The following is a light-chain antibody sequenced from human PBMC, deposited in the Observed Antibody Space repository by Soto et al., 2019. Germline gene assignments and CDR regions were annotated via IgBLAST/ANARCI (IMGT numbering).Light chain of an antibody. CDR2: EVT. J-gene: IGLJ1*01. Sequence: QSALTQPASVSGSPGQSITISCTGTRRDVGGYNYVSWYQQYPGKSPKLLIYEVTHRPSGVSNRFSGSKSGNTASLTISGLQVEDEAEYFCFSFTTTSTHVFGTGTKVTVL. CDR1: RRDVGGYNY. CDR3: FSFTTTSTHV. V-gene: IGLV2-14*01.